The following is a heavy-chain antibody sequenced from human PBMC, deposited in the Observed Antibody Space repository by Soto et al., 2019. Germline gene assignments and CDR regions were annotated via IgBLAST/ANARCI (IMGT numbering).Heavy chain of an antibody. CDR3: ARINYGSGDLVMDV. V-gene: IGHV1-18*01. CDR2: ISAYNGNT. D-gene: IGHD3-10*01. Sequence: QVQLVQSGAEVKKPGASVKVSCKASGYTFTSYGISWVRQAPGQGLEWMGWISAYNGNTNYAQKLQGRVTMTTDTSTSTAYLVRRSLRSDDTAVYYCARINYGSGDLVMDVWGQGTTVTVSS. J-gene: IGHJ6*02. CDR1: GYTFTSYG.